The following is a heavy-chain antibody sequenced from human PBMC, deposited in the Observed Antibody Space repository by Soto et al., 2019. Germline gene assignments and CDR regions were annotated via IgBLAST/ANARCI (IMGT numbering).Heavy chain of an antibody. D-gene: IGHD6-6*01. V-gene: IGHV1-8*01. CDR3: ARVSSRAARRSFDS. Sequence: QVQLVQSGTEVKTPGASVKVSCKASGYTFTSHDINWVRQATGQGLEWMGWLNPYNGKTAYAQRFQGSVTMTWNATTGTVDLELSRLRSEDTAMYYCARVSSRAARRSFDSWGQGVLVTVSS. J-gene: IGHJ4*02. CDR1: GYTFTSHD. CDR2: LNPYNGKT.